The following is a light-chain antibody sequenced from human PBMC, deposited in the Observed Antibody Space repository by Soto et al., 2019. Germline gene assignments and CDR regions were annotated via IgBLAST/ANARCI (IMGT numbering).Light chain of an antibody. Sequence: QSVLTQPASVSGSPGQSITISCTGTSSDVGAYNFVSWYQHHPGRAPKLIIYEVTIRPSGVSNRFSGSKSGNTASLTISGLQAEDEADYYCSSYTTSAPYVFGSRTKVTVL. CDR1: SSDVGAYNF. CDR2: EVT. CDR3: SSYTTSAPYV. V-gene: IGLV2-14*01. J-gene: IGLJ1*01.